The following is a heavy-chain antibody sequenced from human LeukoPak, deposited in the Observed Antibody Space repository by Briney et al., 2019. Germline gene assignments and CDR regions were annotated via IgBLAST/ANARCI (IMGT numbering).Heavy chain of an antibody. D-gene: IGHD4-17*01. V-gene: IGHV4-30-4*01. CDR3: AREGTVDNWFDP. Sequence: TLSXTCXVSGGSISSGDYYWSWIRQPPGKGLEWIGYIYYSGSTYYNPSLKSRVTISVDTSKNQFSLKLSSVTAADTAVYYCAREGTVDNWFDPWGQGTLVTVSS. J-gene: IGHJ5*02. CDR1: GGSISSGDYY. CDR2: IYYSGST.